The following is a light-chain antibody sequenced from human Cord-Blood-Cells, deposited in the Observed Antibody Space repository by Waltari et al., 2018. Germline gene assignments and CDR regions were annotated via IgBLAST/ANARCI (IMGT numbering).Light chain of an antibody. CDR2: EVS. CDR3: SSYTSSSSYV. Sequence: QSALTQPASVSGSPGQSITISCTGTSSDVGGYNYVSWYQQHPGKAPKLMIYEVSNWPSGVSHRFSGSKSVNTASLTISGLQAEDEADYYCSSYTSSSSYVFGTGTKVTVL. CDR1: SSDVGGYNY. J-gene: IGLJ1*01. V-gene: IGLV2-14*01.